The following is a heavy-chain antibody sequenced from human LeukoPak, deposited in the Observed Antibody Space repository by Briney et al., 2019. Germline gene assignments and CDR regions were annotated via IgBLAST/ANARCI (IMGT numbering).Heavy chain of an antibody. J-gene: IGHJ5*01. CDR3: AQDLGSNNYRYNWFDP. D-gene: IGHD2/OR15-2a*01. V-gene: IGHV3-23*01. CDR1: GFTLSSYA. CDR2: VSSSGSKT. Sequence: GGSLRLSCAASGFTLSSYAMSWVRQAPGKGLEWVSGVSSSGSKTYYPDSVKGRFTVSRDNSKNTLYLQMNSLRAEDTAVYYCAQDLGSNNYRYNWFDPWGQGTLVTVSS.